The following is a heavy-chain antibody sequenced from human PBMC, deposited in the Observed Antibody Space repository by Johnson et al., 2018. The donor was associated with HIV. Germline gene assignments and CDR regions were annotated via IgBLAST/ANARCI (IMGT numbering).Heavy chain of an antibody. CDR3: ARSGWYGAFDI. J-gene: IGHJ3*02. CDR1: GFTFSSYG. CDR2: IWYDGSNK. V-gene: IGHV3-33*01. Sequence: QVLLVESGGGVVQPGRSLRLSCAASGFTFSSYGMHWVRQAPGKGLEWVAVIWYDGSNKYYADSVKGRFTISRDNSKNTLYLQMNSLRAEDTALYYCARSGWYGAFDIWGQGTMVTVSS. D-gene: IGHD6-19*01.